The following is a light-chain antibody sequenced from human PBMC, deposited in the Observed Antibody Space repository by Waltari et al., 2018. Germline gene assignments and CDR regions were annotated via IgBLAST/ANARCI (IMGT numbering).Light chain of an antibody. V-gene: IGKV3-20*01. CDR1: QSIGRY. CDR3: QNHERLPAV. Sequence: EIVLTQSPGTLSLSPGERATLSCRASQSIGRYLVWYQQKHGQAPRLLIYGASRRAAGIPDRFSGSGSGTDFSLTISRLEPEDFAVYYCQNHERLPAVFGQGTKVEIK. CDR2: GAS. J-gene: IGKJ1*01.